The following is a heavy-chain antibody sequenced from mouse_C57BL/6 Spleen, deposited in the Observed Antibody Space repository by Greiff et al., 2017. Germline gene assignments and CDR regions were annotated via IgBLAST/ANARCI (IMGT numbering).Heavy chain of an antibody. CDR3: ARDSNYDAMDY. J-gene: IGHJ4*01. D-gene: IGHD2-5*01. Sequence: EVQLVESGGGLVKPGGSLKLSCAASGFTFSSYAMSWVRQTPEKRLEWVATISDGGSYTYYPDHVKGRFTISRDNAKNNLYLQMSHLKSEDTAMYYCARDSNYDAMDYWGQGTSVTVSS. CDR1: GFTFSSYA. V-gene: IGHV5-4*01. CDR2: ISDGGSYT.